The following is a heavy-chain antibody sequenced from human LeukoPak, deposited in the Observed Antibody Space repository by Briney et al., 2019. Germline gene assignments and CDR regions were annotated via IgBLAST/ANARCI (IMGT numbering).Heavy chain of an antibody. CDR1: GGSISSYY. J-gene: IGHJ4*02. D-gene: IGHD7-27*01. CDR3: ARHALGIHPYYFDY. CDR2: IYYSGST. Sequence: RPSETLSLTCTVSGGSISSYYWSWIRQPPGKGLEWIGYIYYSGSTNYNPSLKSRVTISVDTSKNQFSLKLSSVTAADTAVYYCARHALGIHPYYFDYWGQGTLVTVSS. V-gene: IGHV4-59*08.